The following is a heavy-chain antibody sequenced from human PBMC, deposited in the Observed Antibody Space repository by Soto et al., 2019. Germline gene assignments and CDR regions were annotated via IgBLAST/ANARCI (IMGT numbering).Heavy chain of an antibody. CDR2: INPSGGST. CDR3: ARDPAPNYYDSSGLSGYFDY. V-gene: IGHV1-46*01. J-gene: IGHJ4*02. Sequence: ASVKVSCKASGYTFTSYYMHWVRQAPGQGLEWMGIINPSGGSTSYAQKFQGRVTMTRDTSTSTVYMELSSLRSEDTAVYYCARDPAPNYYDSSGLSGYFDYWGQGPLVTV. D-gene: IGHD3-22*01. CDR1: GYTFTSYY.